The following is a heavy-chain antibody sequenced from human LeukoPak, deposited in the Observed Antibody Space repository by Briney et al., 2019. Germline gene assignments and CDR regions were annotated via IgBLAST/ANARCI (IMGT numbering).Heavy chain of an antibody. J-gene: IGHJ5*02. CDR1: GGSISSYY. CDR3: ARDLTYCGGDCYPGAPYNWFDP. V-gene: IGHV4-4*07. Sequence: PSETLSLTCTVSGGSISSYYWSWIRQPAGKGLEWIGRIYTSGSTNYNPSLKSRVTMSVDTSKNQFSLKLSSVTTADTAVYYCARDLTYCGGDCYPGAPYNWFDPWGQGTLVTVSS. D-gene: IGHD2-21*02. CDR2: IYTSGST.